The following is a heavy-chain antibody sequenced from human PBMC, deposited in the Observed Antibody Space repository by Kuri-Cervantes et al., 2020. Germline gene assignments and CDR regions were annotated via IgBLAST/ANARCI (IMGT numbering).Heavy chain of an antibody. D-gene: IGHD6-19*01. Sequence: KISCKGSGYSFTSYWIGWVRQMPGKGLEWMGIIYPGDSDTRYSPSFQGQGTISADKSISTAYLQWSSLKASDTAMYYCASGAAVAGEGNWFDPWGQGTLVTVSS. J-gene: IGHJ5*02. CDR2: IYPGDSDT. V-gene: IGHV5-51*01. CDR3: ASGAAVAGEGNWFDP. CDR1: GYSFTSYW.